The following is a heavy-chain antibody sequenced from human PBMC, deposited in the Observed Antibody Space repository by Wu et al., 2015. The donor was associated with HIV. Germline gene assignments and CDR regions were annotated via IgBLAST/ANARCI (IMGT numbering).Heavy chain of an antibody. D-gene: IGHD3-9*01. CDR3: ARGLRDILTGYYSAFDY. V-gene: IGHV1-69*05. CDR1: GAGFTSYA. J-gene: IGHJ4*02. Sequence: QAQLVQSGAEVKRPGSSVKITCKASGAGFTSYAVSWVRQAPGQGLEWMGGINPLFGTTNFSQKFQGRVTITSDESTATVYMEMSTLRSEDTAVYYCARGLRDILTGYYSAFDYWGQGTLVIISS. CDR2: INPLFGTT.